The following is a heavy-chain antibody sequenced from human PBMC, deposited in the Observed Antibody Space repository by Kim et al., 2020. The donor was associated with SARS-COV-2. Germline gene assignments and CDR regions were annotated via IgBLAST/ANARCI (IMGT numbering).Heavy chain of an antibody. CDR2: IYSGGST. V-gene: IGHV3-53*01. CDR1: GFTVSSNY. Sequence: GGSLRLSCAASGFTVSSNYMSWVRQAPGKGLEWVAVIYSGGSTYYADSVKGRFTISRDNSKNTLYLQMNSLRAEDTAVYYCARRDKGIAAAGTFDYWGQGTLVTVSS. J-gene: IGHJ4*02. CDR3: ARRDKGIAAAGTFDY. D-gene: IGHD6-13*01.